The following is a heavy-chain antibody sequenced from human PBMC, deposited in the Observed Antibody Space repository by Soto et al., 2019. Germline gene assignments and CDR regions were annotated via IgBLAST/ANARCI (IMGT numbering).Heavy chain of an antibody. CDR1: GYTLTSSD. CDR2: INAHSGNT. Sequence: GAPVKISCKASGYTLTSSDIAGVRQAPGQGLEWMGWINAHSGNTDYAQKLQGRVTMTRTTSISTAYMELSSLRSEDTAVYYCATLVTVPYWYFDRWGRGTMVTVSS. V-gene: IGHV1-8*02. J-gene: IGHJ2*01. CDR3: ATLVTVPYWYFDR. D-gene: IGHD4-17*01.